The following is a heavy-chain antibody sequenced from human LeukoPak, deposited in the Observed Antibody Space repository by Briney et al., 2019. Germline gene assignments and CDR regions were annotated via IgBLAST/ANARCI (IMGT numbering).Heavy chain of an antibody. J-gene: IGHJ6*03. V-gene: IGHV4-59*12. CDR1: GGSLSSYY. CDR3: ARGKYDFWSGYYQPYYYYYYMDV. CDR2: IYHSGST. D-gene: IGHD3-3*01. Sequence: SETLSLTCTVSGGSLSSYYWSWIRQSPGKGLEWIGYIYHSGSTDYNSSLKSRVTISEDTSKNQFSLKLSSVTAADTAVYYCARGKYDFWSGYYQPYYYYYYMDVWGKGTTVTVSS.